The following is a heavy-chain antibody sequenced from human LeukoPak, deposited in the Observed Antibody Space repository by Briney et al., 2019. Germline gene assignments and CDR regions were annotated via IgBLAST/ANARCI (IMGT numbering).Heavy chain of an antibody. V-gene: IGHV4-61*02. Sequence: PSETLSLTCTVSGGSISSGSYYWSWIRQPAGKGLEWIGRIYTSGSTNYNPSRKSRVTISVDTSKNQFSLKLSSVTAADTAVYYCATDGMRGYSYGLEIDYWGQGTLVTVSS. J-gene: IGHJ4*02. CDR3: ATDGMRGYSYGLEIDY. CDR1: GGSISSGSYY. CDR2: IYTSGST. D-gene: IGHD5-18*01.